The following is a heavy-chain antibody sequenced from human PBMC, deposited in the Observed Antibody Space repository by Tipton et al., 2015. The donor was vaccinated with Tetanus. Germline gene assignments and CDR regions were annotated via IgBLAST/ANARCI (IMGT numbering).Heavy chain of an antibody. CDR2: VDRSGTT. CDR1: GVSISGYY. V-gene: IGHV4-4*07. CDR3: ARANFDFSKKGPFDS. D-gene: IGHD3-3*01. J-gene: IGHJ4*02. Sequence: TLSLTCTVSGVSISGYYWSWIRQPAGKGLEWIGRVDRSGTTTYNPPLKGRVTMSLDTSKNQFSLKLASVTAADTAVYFCARANFDFSKKGPFDSWGQGILVIVSA.